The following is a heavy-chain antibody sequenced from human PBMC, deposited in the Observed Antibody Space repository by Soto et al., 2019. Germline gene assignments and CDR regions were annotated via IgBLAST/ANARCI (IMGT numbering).Heavy chain of an antibody. V-gene: IGHV3-33*01. D-gene: IGHD3-3*01. J-gene: IGHJ4*02. CDR3: ARGAGDFWSGYYSTFVLDY. Sequence: GGSLRLSCAASGFTFSSYGMHWVRQAPGKGLEWVAVIWYDGSNKYYADSVKGRFTIHRDNSKNTLYLQMNSLRAEDTAVYYCARGAGDFWSGYYSTFVLDYWGQGTLVTVSS. CDR1: GFTFSSYG. CDR2: IWYDGSNK.